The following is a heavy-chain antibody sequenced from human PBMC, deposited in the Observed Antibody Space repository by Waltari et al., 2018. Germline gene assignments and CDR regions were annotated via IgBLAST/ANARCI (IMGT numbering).Heavy chain of an antibody. CDR3: ARGSRYDWFDP. V-gene: IGHV5-51*03. Sequence: QLLQSGAEVIKAGESLKLSCQGSGYNFNTYWVAWVRQMPGTGLEWMGISYPSDSVTRYSPAFQGQVTISAGKTINTIYLQCSSLEASDTATYYCARGSRYDWFDPWGQGTLVTVSS. J-gene: IGHJ5*02. CDR1: GYNFNTYW. CDR2: SYPSDSVT. D-gene: IGHD3-10*01.